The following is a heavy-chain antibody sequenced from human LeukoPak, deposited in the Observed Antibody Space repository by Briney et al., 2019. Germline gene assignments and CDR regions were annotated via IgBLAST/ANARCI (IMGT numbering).Heavy chain of an antibody. CDR2: INRGGSNI. J-gene: IGHJ5*02. Sequence: PGGSLRLSCAASGFTFSNYEMNWVRQAPGKGLEWVSYINRGGSNIFYAGSVRGRFTISRDNAKKSVYVQMNSLRAEDTADYYCARGRPYNWFDPWGQGTLVTVSS. CDR1: GFTFSNYE. V-gene: IGHV3-48*03. CDR3: ARGRPYNWFDP. D-gene: IGHD6-6*01.